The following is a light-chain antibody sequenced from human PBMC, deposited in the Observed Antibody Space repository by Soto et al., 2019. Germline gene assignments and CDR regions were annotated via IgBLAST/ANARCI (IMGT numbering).Light chain of an antibody. CDR2: GNS. J-gene: IGLJ3*02. V-gene: IGLV1-40*01. CDR3: QSHDSSLSGRV. Sequence: QSVLTQPPSVSGAPGQMVTISCTGSSSNIGAGYDVHWYQQLPGTAPKLLIYGNSNRPSGVPDRFSGSKSGTSASLAITGLQAEDEADYYCQSHDSSLSGRVFGGGTKITVL. CDR1: SSNIGAGYD.